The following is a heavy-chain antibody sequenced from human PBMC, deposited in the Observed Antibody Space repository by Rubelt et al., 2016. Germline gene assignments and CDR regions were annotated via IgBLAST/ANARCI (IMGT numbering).Heavy chain of an antibody. V-gene: IGHV2-70*15. J-gene: IGHJ4*02. CDR1: GFSLSTTKMC. Sequence: QVTLKESGPALVKPTQTLTLTCTFSGFSLSTTKMCVSWIRQPPGKALEWLARIDWYDDKYYSTSLKTRLTLSTDTYKNQVFLTMTNMDLVDTATEYCARRLAPPYSSGWSVYFDYWGQGTLVTVSS. CDR3: ARRLAPPYSSGWSVYFDY. CDR2: IDWYDDK. D-gene: IGHD6-19*01.